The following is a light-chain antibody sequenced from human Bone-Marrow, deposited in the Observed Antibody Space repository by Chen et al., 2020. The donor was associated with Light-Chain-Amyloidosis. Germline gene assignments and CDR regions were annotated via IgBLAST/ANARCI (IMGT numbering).Light chain of an antibody. CDR2: RDT. Sequence: ELTQPPSVSVSPGQTARLTCSGDDLPTKYAYWYQQKPGQAPVLVIHRDTERPSGISERFSGSSSGTTATLTISGVQAEDEADYHCQSADSSGTYEVIFGGVTKLTVL. J-gene: IGLJ2*01. CDR1: DLPTKY. CDR3: QSADSSGTYEVI. V-gene: IGLV3-25*03.